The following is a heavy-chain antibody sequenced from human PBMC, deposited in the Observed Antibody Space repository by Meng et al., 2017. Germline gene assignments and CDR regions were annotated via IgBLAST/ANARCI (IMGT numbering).Heavy chain of an antibody. CDR2: IIPIFGTA. CDR1: GGTLCSYA. CDR3: AREGPCGGDCSGFDY. J-gene: IGHJ4*02. D-gene: IGHD2-21*02. Sequence: QVQRVQSGAEGTKPASAVKVACKASGGTLCSYAISWVRQAPGQGLDWMGGIIPIFGTANYAQKFQGRVTITADESTSTAYMELSSLRSEDTAVYYCAREGPCGGDCSGFDYWGQGTLVTVSS. V-gene: IGHV1-69*01.